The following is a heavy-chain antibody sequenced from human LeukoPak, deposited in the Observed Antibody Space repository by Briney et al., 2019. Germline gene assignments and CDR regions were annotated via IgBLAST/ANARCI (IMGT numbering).Heavy chain of an antibody. J-gene: IGHJ5*02. CDR1: GYTFTSYG. CDR3: ARDPKHIVVVTAISFDNWFDP. CDR2: INPNSGGT. D-gene: IGHD2-21*02. V-gene: IGHV1-2*02. Sequence: ASVKVSCKASGYTFTSYGISWVRQAPGQGLEWMGWINPNSGGTNYAQKFQGRVTMTRDTSISTAYMELSRLRSDDTAVYYCARDPKHIVVVTAISFDNWFDPWGQGTLVTVSS.